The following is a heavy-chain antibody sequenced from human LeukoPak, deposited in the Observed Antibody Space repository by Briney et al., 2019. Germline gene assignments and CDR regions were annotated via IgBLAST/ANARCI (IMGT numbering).Heavy chain of an antibody. Sequence: GGSLRLSCAASGFTFSSYSMNWVRQAPGKGLEWVSYISSSSSTIYYADSVKGRFTISRDNAKNSLYLQMNSLRAEDTAVYYCAKDKYNFWSGSNYYYMDVWGKGTTVTVSS. J-gene: IGHJ6*03. D-gene: IGHD3-3*01. CDR3: AKDKYNFWSGSNYYYMDV. CDR2: ISSSSSTI. V-gene: IGHV3-48*01. CDR1: GFTFSSYS.